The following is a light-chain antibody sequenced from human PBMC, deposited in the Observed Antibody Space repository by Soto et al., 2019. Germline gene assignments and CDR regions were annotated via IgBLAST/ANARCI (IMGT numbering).Light chain of an antibody. Sequence: SVLTQPPSASGTPGQRVTISCSGSSSNIGSNTVNWYQQLPGSAPQLLMYSTNQRPSGGPDRFSGSTSGTPASLALSGPEAEDGADYVCAEWDGNMHVVLFGGGIK. CDR2: STN. V-gene: IGLV1-44*01. CDR1: SSNIGSNT. CDR3: AEWDGNMHVVL. J-gene: IGLJ2*01.